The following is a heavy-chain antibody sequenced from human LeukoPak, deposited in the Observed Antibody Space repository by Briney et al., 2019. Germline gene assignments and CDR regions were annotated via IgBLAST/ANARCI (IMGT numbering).Heavy chain of an antibody. CDR3: ARDLYYFDY. J-gene: IGHJ4*02. CDR2: INHSGST. V-gene: IGHV4-34*01. Sequence: PSETLSLTCAVYGGSFSGYYWSWIRQPPGKGLEWIGEINHSGSTNYNPSLKSRVTISVDTSKNQFSLKLSSVTAADTAVYYRARDLYYFDYWGQGTLVTVSS. CDR1: GGSFSGYY.